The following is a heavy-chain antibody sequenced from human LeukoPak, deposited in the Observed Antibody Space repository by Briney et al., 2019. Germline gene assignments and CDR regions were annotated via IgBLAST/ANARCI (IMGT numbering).Heavy chain of an antibody. V-gene: IGHV1-46*01. Sequence: ASVKVSCKASGYTFTSYYMHWVRQAPGQGLEWMGIINPSGGSTSYAQKFQGRVTMTRDTSTSTVYMELSSLRSEDTAVYYCAGDPGYCSGGSCYGEGSFDPWGQGTLVTVSS. CDR3: AGDPGYCSGGSCYGEGSFDP. CDR2: INPSGGST. CDR1: GYTFTSYY. J-gene: IGHJ5*02. D-gene: IGHD2-15*01.